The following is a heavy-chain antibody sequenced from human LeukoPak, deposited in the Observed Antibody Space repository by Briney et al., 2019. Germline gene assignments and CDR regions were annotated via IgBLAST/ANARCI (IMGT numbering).Heavy chain of an antibody. V-gene: IGHV3-23*01. Sequence: PGGSLRLSCAASGFTFSSYAMSGVRQAPGKGLEGVAVITSSGGSTYYADSVKGRFTIARDNSKNTLYLQMNSLRAEDTAVYYCAKGWWSLDYWGQGTLVTVSS. D-gene: IGHD2-15*01. CDR1: GFTFSSYA. CDR2: ITSSGGST. CDR3: AKGWWSLDY. J-gene: IGHJ4*02.